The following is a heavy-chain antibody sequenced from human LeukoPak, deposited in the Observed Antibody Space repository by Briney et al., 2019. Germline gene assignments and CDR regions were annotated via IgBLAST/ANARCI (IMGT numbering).Heavy chain of an antibody. CDR3: ARVDYVWGSYRYTSNFDY. CDR1: GGSFSGYY. Sequence: SETLSLTCAVYGGSFSGYYWSCIRHPPGKGLEWIGEIKHSGSTNYNPSLKSRVTISVDTSKNQFSLKLSSVTAADTAVYYCARVDYVWGSYRYTSNFDYWGQGTLVTVSS. D-gene: IGHD3-16*02. J-gene: IGHJ4*02. CDR2: IKHSGST. V-gene: IGHV4-34*01.